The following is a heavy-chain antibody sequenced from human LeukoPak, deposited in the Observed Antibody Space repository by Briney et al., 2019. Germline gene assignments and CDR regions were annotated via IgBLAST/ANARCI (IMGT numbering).Heavy chain of an antibody. CDR1: GYSFTSYW. D-gene: IGHD2-15*01. V-gene: IGHV5-51*01. Sequence: GESLKISCKGSGYSFTSYWNGWVRQMPGKGLEWMGMIYPGDSDTRYSPSFQGQVTISADKSISTAYLQWSSLKASDTAMYYCARYIVVVVAATQHFDYWGQGTLVTVSS. CDR3: ARYIVVVVAATQHFDY. CDR2: IYPGDSDT. J-gene: IGHJ4*02.